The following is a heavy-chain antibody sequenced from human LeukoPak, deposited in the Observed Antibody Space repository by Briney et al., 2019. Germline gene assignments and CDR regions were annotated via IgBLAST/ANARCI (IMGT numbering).Heavy chain of an antibody. V-gene: IGHV1-18*01. CDR1: GYTFTNNG. D-gene: IGHD3-22*01. CDR3: ARVSSGYDDY. J-gene: IGHJ4*02. Sequence: GASVKVSCKASGYTFTNNGISWVRQAPGQGLEWMGWISTYNGNTNYAQKFQGRVTMTTDTPTGTAYMELRRLTSDDTAVYYCARVSSGYDDYWGQGTLVIVSS. CDR2: ISTYNGNT.